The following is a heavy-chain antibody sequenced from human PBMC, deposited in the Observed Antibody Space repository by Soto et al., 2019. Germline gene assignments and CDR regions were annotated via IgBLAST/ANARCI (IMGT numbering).Heavy chain of an antibody. J-gene: IGHJ4*02. CDR3: AKGRTFFDF. D-gene: IGHD3-16*01. CDR1: GFAFSDYA. CDR2: ISDGDGAT. Sequence: EVHLLESGGGLVQPGGSLRLSCAASGFAFSDYAMTWVRQAPGKGLEWVSDISDGDGATHYADSVKGRFTISRDDSKNTLYLQMDSLRAEDAAVYYCAKGRTFFDFWGQGTLVIVSS. V-gene: IGHV3-23*01.